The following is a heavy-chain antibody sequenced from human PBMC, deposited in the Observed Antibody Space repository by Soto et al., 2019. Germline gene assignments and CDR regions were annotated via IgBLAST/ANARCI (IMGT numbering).Heavy chain of an antibody. J-gene: IGHJ4*02. CDR1: GGTFSSYA. CDR3: AINAGLGYCSGGSCLLDY. CDR2: IIPIFGTA. V-gene: IGHV1-69*06. D-gene: IGHD2-15*01. Sequence: SVKVSCKASGGTFSSYAISWVRQAPGQGLEWMGGIIPIFGTANYAQKFQGRVTITADKSTSTAYMELSSLRSEDTAVYYCAINAGLGYCSGGSCLLDYWGQGTLVTVSS.